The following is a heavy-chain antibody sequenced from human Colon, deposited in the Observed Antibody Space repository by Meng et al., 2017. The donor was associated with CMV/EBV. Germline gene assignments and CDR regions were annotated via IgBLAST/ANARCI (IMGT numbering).Heavy chain of an antibody. CDR3: ANAWRGSSPPYFFDH. J-gene: IGHJ4*02. CDR2: INWNSGSI. Sequence: SLKISCAASGFTFEEYAMNWVRQAPGKGLEWVSSINWNSGSITYADSVKGRFTISIDNAKKSLYLQMDSLRPEDTALYYCANAWRGSSPPYFFDHWGQGTQVTVSS. CDR1: GFTFEEYA. V-gene: IGHV3-9*01. D-gene: IGHD3-10*01.